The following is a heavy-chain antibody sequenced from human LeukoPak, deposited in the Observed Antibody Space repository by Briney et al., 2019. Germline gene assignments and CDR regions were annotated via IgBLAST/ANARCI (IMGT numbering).Heavy chain of an antibody. J-gene: IGHJ4*02. D-gene: IGHD2-2*01. CDR3: ARGNQQLPRSTPDY. V-gene: IGHV3-74*01. CDR1: GNYW. Sequence: GGSLRLSCAASGNYWMHWVRQAPGKGLVWVSHVNSDGSWTSHADSVKGRFTISKDNAKNTVYLQMNSLRAEDTGVYYCARGNQQLPRSTPDYWGQGTLVTVSS. CDR2: VNSDGSWT.